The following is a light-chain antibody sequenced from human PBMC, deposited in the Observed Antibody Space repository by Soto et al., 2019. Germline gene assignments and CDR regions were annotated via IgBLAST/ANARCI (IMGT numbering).Light chain of an antibody. CDR2: EVS. CDR1: NSDIGGYNF. V-gene: IGLV2-14*01. CDR3: SSFTSSDTDV. J-gene: IGLJ1*01. Sequence: QSVLTQPASVSGCPGQSITISCTGTNSDIGGYNFVSWYQHHPGKAPKLMIFEVSNRPSGVSNRFSGSKSGNTASLTISGLQTEDEADYYCSSFTSSDTDVFGTGTKVTVL.